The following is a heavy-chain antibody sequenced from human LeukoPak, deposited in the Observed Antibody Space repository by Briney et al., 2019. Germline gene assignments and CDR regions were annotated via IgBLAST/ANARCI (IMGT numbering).Heavy chain of an antibody. CDR3: ARAAPYYYDSSGYYPPGY. V-gene: IGHV3-7*01. CDR2: IKQDGSEK. J-gene: IGHJ4*02. D-gene: IGHD3-22*01. Sequence: PGGSLRLSCAASGFTFSSYWMSWVRQAPGKGLEWVANIKQDGSEKYYVDSVKGRFTISRDNAKNSLYLQMNSLRAEDAAVYYCARAAPYYYDSSGYYPPGYWGQGTLVTVSS. CDR1: GFTFSSYW.